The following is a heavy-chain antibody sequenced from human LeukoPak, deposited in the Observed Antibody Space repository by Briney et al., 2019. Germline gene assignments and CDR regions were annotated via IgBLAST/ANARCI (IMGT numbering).Heavy chain of an antibody. V-gene: IGHV3-11*01. CDR1: GFTFSDYY. J-gene: IGHJ4*02. CDR2: ISSSGTTI. CDR3: ARRAGDYSHPYDY. D-gene: IGHD3-22*01. Sequence: GGPLRLSCAASGFTFSDYYMSWIRKAPGKGLEWVSYISSSGTTIYYADSVKGRFTISRDNSKNTFHLQMNSLRAEDTAVYYCARRAGDYSHPYDYWGQGTLVTVSS.